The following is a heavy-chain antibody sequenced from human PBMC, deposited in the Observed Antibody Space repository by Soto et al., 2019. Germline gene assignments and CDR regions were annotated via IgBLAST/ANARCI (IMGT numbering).Heavy chain of an antibody. Sequence: GGSLRLSCAASGFTVSSNYMSWVRQAPGKGLEWVSVIYSGGSTYYADSVKGRFTISRDNSKNTLYLQMNSLRAEDTAVYYFARRMVAASEYAFDIWGQGTMVTVSS. CDR2: IYSGGST. CDR1: GFTVSSNY. V-gene: IGHV3-66*02. CDR3: ARRMVAASEYAFDI. D-gene: IGHD6-25*01. J-gene: IGHJ3*02.